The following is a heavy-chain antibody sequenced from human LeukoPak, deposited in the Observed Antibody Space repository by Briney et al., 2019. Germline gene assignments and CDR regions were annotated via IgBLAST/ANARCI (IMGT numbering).Heavy chain of an antibody. CDR2: IHHSGST. Sequence: SETLSLTCTVSGGSISTAGHYWSWIRQHPGKGLEWIGYIHHSGSTYYNASLKSRVTISVDTSENQFSLNLSSVTAADTAVYYCARVLNYYDNSGSYYYVDYWGQGTQVTVSS. CDR1: GGSISTAGHY. D-gene: IGHD3-22*01. CDR3: ARVLNYYDNSGSYYYVDY. V-gene: IGHV4-31*03. J-gene: IGHJ4*02.